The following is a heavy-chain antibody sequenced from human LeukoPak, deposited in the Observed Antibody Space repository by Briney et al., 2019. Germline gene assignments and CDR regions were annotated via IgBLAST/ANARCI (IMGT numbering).Heavy chain of an antibody. Sequence: SETLSLTCTVSGGSISSYYWSWIRQPPGKGLEWIGYIYYSGSTNYNPSLKSRVTISVDTSKNQFSLKLSSVTAADTAVYYCARLSPSKGSFDYWGQGTLVTVSS. D-gene: IGHD6-6*01. CDR3: ARLSPSKGSFDY. CDR1: GGSISSYY. V-gene: IGHV4-59*08. J-gene: IGHJ4*02. CDR2: IYYSGST.